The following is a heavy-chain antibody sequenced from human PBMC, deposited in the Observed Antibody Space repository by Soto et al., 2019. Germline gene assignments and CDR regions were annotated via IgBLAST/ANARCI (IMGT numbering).Heavy chain of an antibody. D-gene: IGHD2-2*01. Sequence: QVQLVQSGAEVKKPGASVKVSCKASGYTFTSYAMHWVRQAPGQRLEWMGWINAGNGNTKYSQKFQGRVTITRDTSASTAYMELSSLRSEDTAVYYCARDPLGYCSSTSCYAGWYFDLWGRGTLFTVSS. CDR1: GYTFTSYA. V-gene: IGHV1-3*01. CDR2: INAGNGNT. J-gene: IGHJ2*01. CDR3: ARDPLGYCSSTSCYAGWYFDL.